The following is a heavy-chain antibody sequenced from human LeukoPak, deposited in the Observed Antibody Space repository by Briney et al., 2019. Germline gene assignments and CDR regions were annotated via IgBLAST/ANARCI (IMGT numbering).Heavy chain of an antibody. CDR3: ARSWELLVYFDY. CDR2: INPSGGST. J-gene: IGHJ4*02. CDR1: GYTFTSYY. D-gene: IGHD1-26*01. Sequence: ASVKVSCKAPGYTFTSYYMHWVRQAPGQGLEWMGIINPSGGSTSYAQKFQGRVTMTRDMSTSTVYMELSSLRSEDTAVYYCARSWELLVYFDYWGQGTLVTVSS. V-gene: IGHV1-46*01.